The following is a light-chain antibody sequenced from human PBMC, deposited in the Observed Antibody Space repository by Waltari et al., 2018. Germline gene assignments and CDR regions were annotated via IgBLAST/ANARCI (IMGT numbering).Light chain of an antibody. J-gene: IGKJ5*01. CDR1: QSVGVN. CDR2: DAS. CDR3: QQRRTWPSIT. Sequence: EIVLTQSPATLYLSPGQRGTLPCRASQSVGVNLAWYQQKPGQAPRLLIYDASNRATGIPARFSGSGSGTDFTLTITGLEPEDFAVYYCQQRRTWPSITFGQGTRLEI. V-gene: IGKV3-11*01.